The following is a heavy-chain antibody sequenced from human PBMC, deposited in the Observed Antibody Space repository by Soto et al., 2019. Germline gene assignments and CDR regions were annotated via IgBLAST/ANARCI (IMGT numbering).Heavy chain of an antibody. D-gene: IGHD3-10*01. CDR2: ISSSGTYT. CDR3: VRDISPNNFASGSYTF. Sequence: QVQLVESGGGLVKPGGSLRLSCAASGFPFSDHYMTWIRQAPGKGLDWVSYISSSGTYTHFADSVKGRFTISRDNAKNSLYLQMNSLRPEDTAVYYCVRDISPNNFASGSYTFWGQGILVTVSS. V-gene: IGHV3-11*06. CDR1: GFPFSDHY. J-gene: IGHJ4*02.